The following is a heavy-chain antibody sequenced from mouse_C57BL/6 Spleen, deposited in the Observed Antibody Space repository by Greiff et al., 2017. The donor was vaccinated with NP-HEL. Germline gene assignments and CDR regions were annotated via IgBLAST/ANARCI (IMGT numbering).Heavy chain of an antibody. CDR3: ARGGVVGYFDY. D-gene: IGHD1-1*01. CDR1: GYAFSSSW. CDR2: IYPGDGDT. J-gene: IGHJ2*01. V-gene: IGHV1-82*01. Sequence: QVQLKQSGPELVKPGASVKISCKASGYAFSSSWMNWVKQRPGKGLEWIGRIYPGDGDTNYNGKFKGKATLTADKSSSTAYMQLSSLTSEDSAVYFCARGGVVGYFDYWGQGTTLTVSS.